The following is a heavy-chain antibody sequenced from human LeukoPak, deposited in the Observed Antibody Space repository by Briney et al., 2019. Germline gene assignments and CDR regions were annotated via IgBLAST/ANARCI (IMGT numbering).Heavy chain of an antibody. V-gene: IGHV3-30-3*01. J-gene: IGHJ4*02. D-gene: IGHD3-9*01. CDR2: ISYDGSKK. CDR1: GFTFSSYA. CDR3: AREHYDILTGYPYY. Sequence: GGSLRLSCAASGFTFSSYAMHWVRQAPGGGLEWVSFISYDGSKKYYTDSVKGRFTISRDNSKNTLYLQMNSLRTEDTAIYYCAREHYDILTGYPYYWGQGTLVTVSS.